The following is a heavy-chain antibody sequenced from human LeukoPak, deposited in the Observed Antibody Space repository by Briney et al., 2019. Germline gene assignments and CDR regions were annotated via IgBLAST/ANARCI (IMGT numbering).Heavy chain of an antibody. CDR2: IYHSGST. J-gene: IGHJ3*02. D-gene: IGHD6-13*01. CDR3: ARAQPAAAGHAFDI. Sequence: PSQTLSLTCTVSGGSISSGGYYWSWIRQPPGKGLEWIGYIYHSGSTYYNPSLKSRVTISVDRSKNQFSLKLSSVTAADTAVYYCARAQPAAAGHAFDIWGQGTMVTVSS. V-gene: IGHV4-30-2*01. CDR1: GGSISSGGYY.